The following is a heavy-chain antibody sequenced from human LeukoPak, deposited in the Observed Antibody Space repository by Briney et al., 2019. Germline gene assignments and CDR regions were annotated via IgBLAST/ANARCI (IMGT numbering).Heavy chain of an antibody. CDR2: TSYDGSNK. CDR1: GFTSSSYG. J-gene: IGHJ4*02. CDR3: AKDGIDYVWGSYRPRGTPPDY. V-gene: IGHV3-30*18. Sequence: LPGRSLRLSCAASGFTSSSYGMHWVRQAPGKGLEWVAVTSYDGSNKYYADSVKGRFTISRDNSKNTLYLQMNSLRAEDTAVYYCAKDGIDYVWGSYRPRGTPPDYWGQGTLVTVSS. D-gene: IGHD3-16*02.